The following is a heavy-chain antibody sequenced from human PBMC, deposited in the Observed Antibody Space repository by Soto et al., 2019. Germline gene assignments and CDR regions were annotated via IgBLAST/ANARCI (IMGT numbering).Heavy chain of an antibody. CDR2: ISGSGGNT. CDR1: AFTFNNYA. V-gene: IGHV3-23*01. Sequence: EVQLLESGGGLVQPGGSLRLTCAASAFTFNNYAMTWVRQAPGKGLEWVSSISGSGGNTYSADSVKGRFTISRDNSKNTVYLQMNSLTVEDSAVYYCAKAPTDEYYASGAYYSHFDYWGQGTLVTVSS. CDR3: AKAPTDEYYASGAYYSHFDY. D-gene: IGHD3-10*01. J-gene: IGHJ4*02.